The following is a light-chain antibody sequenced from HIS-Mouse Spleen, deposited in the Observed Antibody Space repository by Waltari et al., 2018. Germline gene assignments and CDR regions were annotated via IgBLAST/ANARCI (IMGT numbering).Light chain of an antibody. CDR3: CSYAGSSTWV. CDR1: SRDVGSYNI. V-gene: IGLV2-23*01. CDR2: EGS. J-gene: IGLJ3*02. Sequence: QSALPQPAPVFGSPGQSLTISFTGTSRDVGSYNIVSWYQQHPGKAPKLMIYEGSKRPSGVSNRFSGSKSGNTASLTISGLQAEDEADYYCCSYAGSSTWVFGGGTKLTVL.